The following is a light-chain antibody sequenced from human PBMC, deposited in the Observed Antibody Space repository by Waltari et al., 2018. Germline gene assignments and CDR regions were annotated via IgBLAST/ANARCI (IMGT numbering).Light chain of an antibody. CDR1: SSDVGSYNL. J-gene: IGLJ2*01. CDR2: EVT. V-gene: IGLV2-23*02. CDR3: CSDAGASTHVV. Sequence: QSALTQPASVSGSPGQSITISCTGTSSDVGSYNLVSWYQQHPSKAPKRMIYEVTTWPVGVSKRFSGNKSGNTASLTISGHQAEEESDYYCCSDAGASTHVVCGGATKVTVL.